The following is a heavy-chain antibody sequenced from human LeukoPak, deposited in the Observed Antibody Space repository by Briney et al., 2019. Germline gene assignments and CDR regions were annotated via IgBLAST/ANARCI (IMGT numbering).Heavy chain of an antibody. Sequence: PGGSLRLSCAASGFTFSNCAMGWVRQAPGTGLEWVSAISGTGGSTYYADSVKGRFTISRDNSKNTLYLQMNSLRAEDTAVYYCAKSMSRRFDPWGQGTLVTVSS. CDR1: GFTFSNCA. D-gene: IGHD2/OR15-2a*01. J-gene: IGHJ5*02. CDR2: ISGTGGST. V-gene: IGHV3-23*01. CDR3: AKSMSRRFDP.